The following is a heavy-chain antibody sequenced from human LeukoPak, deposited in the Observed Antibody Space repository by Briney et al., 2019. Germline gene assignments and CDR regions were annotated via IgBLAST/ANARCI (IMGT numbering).Heavy chain of an antibody. CDR2: MNPNSGNT. CDR1: GYTFTSYD. V-gene: IGHV1-8*01. D-gene: IGHD3-3*01. Sequence: ASVKVSCKASGYTFTSYDINWVRQATGQGLEWMGWMNPNSGNTGYAQKFQGRVTVTRNTSISTAYMELSSLRSEDTAVYYCARGHNYDFWSGYTNWFDPWGQGTLVTVSS. CDR3: ARGHNYDFWSGYTNWFDP. J-gene: IGHJ5*02.